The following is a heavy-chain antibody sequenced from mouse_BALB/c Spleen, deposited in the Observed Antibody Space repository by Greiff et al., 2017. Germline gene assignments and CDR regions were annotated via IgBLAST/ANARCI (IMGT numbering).Heavy chain of an antibody. V-gene: IGHV5-17*02. CDR1: GFTFSSFG. D-gene: IGHD1-1*01. CDR3: ARESTVVADFDY. CDR2: ISSGSSTI. Sequence: EVHLVESGGGLVQPGGSRKLSCAASGFTFSSFGMHWVRQAPEKGLEWVAYISSGSSTIYYADTVKGRFTISRDNPKNTLFLQMTSLRSEDTAMYYCARESTVVADFDYWGQGTTLTVSS. J-gene: IGHJ2*01.